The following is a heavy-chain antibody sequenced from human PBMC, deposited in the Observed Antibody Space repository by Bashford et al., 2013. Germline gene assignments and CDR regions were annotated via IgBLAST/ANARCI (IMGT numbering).Heavy chain of an antibody. CDR1: GGTFSSYA. D-gene: IGHD4-23*01. V-gene: IGHV1-69*13. CDR3: ARNYGGTPXFDY. J-gene: IGHJ4*02. Sequence: SVKVSCKASGGTFSSYAISWVRQAPGQGLEWMGGIIPIFGTANYAQKFQGRVTITADESTSTAYMELSSLRSEDTAVYFCARNYGGTPXFDYWGQGSLVTVSS. CDR2: IIPIFGTA.